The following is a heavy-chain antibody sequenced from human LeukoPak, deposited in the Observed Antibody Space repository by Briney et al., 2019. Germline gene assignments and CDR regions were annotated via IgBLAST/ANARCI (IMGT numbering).Heavy chain of an antibody. J-gene: IGHJ4*02. V-gene: IGHV3-23*01. D-gene: IGHD1-1*01. CDR1: GFTFSSYA. CDR3: AKDGGTDDVYYFDY. CDR2: ISGSSGRT. Sequence: GGSLRLSCAASGFTFSSYAMSWVRQAPGKGLEWVSGISGSSGRTYYADSVKGRFTISRDNSKNTLYLQMNSLRAEDTAIYYCAKDGGTDDVYYFDYWGQGTLVTVSS.